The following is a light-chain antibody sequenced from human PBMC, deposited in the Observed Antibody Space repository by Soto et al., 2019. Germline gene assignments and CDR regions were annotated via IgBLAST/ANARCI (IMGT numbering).Light chain of an antibody. CDR3: QQYYDWPPNT. V-gene: IGKV3D-15*01. CDR2: GAS. J-gene: IGKJ2*01. Sequence: TQSPALLSVSPGETATLSCKASQPIANKLDWYQQSPGQTPRLLIYGASTRASGVPDRFSGSGSGTDFTLTITSPQAEYFATYYCQQYYDWPPNTFGQGTKVDIK. CDR1: QPIANK.